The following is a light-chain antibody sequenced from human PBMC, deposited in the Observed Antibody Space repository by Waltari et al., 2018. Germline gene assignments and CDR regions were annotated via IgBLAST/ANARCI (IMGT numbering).Light chain of an antibody. CDR2: CAS. V-gene: IGKV3-20*01. J-gene: IGKJ1*01. Sequence: EIVLTQFPGTLSLSVGERATVSCRASERVSRALAWYQQKPGQAPRLFIYCASTRATCIPDRFSGSGSGSDVSLTISRLEPDDFAVYYCQHYLRLPVTFGQGTTVEI. CDR3: QHYLRLPVT. CDR1: ERVSRA.